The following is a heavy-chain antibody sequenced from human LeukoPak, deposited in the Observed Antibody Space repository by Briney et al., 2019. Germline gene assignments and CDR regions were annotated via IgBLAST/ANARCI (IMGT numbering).Heavy chain of an antibody. Sequence: SETLSLTCTVSGGSISSYYWSWIRQPPGKGLEWIGYIYYSGSTNYNPSLKSRVTISVDTSKNQFSLKLSSVTAADTAVYYCARDNPGIGWFDPWGQGTWSPSPQ. CDR1: GGSISSYY. CDR2: IYYSGST. V-gene: IGHV4-59*01. D-gene: IGHD3-10*01. CDR3: ARDNPGIGWFDP. J-gene: IGHJ5*02.